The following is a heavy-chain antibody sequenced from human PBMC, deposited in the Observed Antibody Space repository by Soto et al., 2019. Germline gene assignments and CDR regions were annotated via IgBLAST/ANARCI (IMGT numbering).Heavy chain of an antibody. CDR2: INHSGST. CDR1: GGSFRDYY. D-gene: IGHD3-16*01. J-gene: IGHJ4*02. Sequence: PSETLSLTCAVYGGSFRDYYWIWIREPPGKGLEWIGEINHSGSTTYNPSLKSRITISVATSTTQFSLKLSSVTAAGTAFYYCSICLNMRTSDYWGQRTLVTVS. CDR3: SICLNMRTSDY. V-gene: IGHV4-34*01.